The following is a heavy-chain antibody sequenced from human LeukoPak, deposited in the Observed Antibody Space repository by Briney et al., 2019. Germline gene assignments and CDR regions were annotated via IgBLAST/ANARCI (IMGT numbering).Heavy chain of an antibody. CDR1: GYTFTGYY. CDR3: ARGGKIAVKGQLLLLF. Sequence: ASVKVSCKASGYTFTGYYMHWVRQAPGQGREWMGWINPNSGGTNYAQKFQGRVTMTRDTSISTAYMELSRLRSDDTAVYYCARGGKIAVKGQLLLLFWGQGTLVTVSS. CDR2: INPNSGGT. J-gene: IGHJ4*02. V-gene: IGHV1-2*02. D-gene: IGHD2-15*01.